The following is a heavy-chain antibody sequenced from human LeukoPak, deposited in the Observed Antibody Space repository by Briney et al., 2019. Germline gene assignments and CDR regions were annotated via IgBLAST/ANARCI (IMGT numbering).Heavy chain of an antibody. J-gene: IGHJ4*02. CDR2: INWNGGST. D-gene: IGHD6-6*01. V-gene: IGHV3-20*01. CDR1: GFTFDDYG. CDR3: ARGSSRGIAAPSRY. Sequence: GGSLRLSCAASGFTFDDYGMSWVRQAPGKGLEWVSGINWNGGSTGYADSVKGRFTISRDNAKNSLYLQMNSLRAEDTALYHCARGSSRGIAAPSRYWGQGTLVTVSS.